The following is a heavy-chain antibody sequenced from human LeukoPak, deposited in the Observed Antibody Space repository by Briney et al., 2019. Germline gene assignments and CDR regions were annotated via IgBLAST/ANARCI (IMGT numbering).Heavy chain of an antibody. V-gene: IGHV3-53*01. Sequence: GGSLRLSCAASGFTVSSNYMSWVRQAPGKGLEWVSVIYSGGSTYYADSVKGRFTISRDNARNSLYLQMNSLKTEDTAVYYCSRDFTTSSRDYFDYWGQGTLVTVSS. D-gene: IGHD6-6*01. CDR1: GFTVSSNY. J-gene: IGHJ4*02. CDR3: SRDFTTSSRDYFDY. CDR2: IYSGGST.